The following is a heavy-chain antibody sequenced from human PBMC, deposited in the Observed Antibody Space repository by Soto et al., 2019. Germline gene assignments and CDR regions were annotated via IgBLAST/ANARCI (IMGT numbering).Heavy chain of an antibody. CDR3: ARVAPGAAAAPPVWFDP. CDR1: GGYISSYD. J-gene: IGHJ5*02. D-gene: IGHD6-13*01. Sequence: SETLSLTCTVSGGYISSYDGSWIRQTPGKGLEWIGYIYYSGSTNYNPSLKSRVTISVDTSKNQFSLKLSSVTAADTAVYYCARVAPGAAAAPPVWFDPWGQGTLVTVSS. CDR2: IYYSGST. V-gene: IGHV4-59*01.